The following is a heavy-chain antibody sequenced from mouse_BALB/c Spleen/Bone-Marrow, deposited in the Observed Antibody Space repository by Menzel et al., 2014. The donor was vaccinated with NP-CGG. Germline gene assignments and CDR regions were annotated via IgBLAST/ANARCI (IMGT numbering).Heavy chain of an antibody. V-gene: IGHV5-17*02. CDR1: GFTFSSFG. Sequence: EVHLVESGGGLVQPGGSRKLSCAASGFTFSSFGMHWVRQAPEKGLEWVAYISSGSSTIYYADTVKGRFTISRDNPKNTLFLQMTSLRSEDTAMYYCARDVPLYDVGYFDYWGQGTTLTVSS. D-gene: IGHD2-14*01. J-gene: IGHJ2*01. CDR3: ARDVPLYDVGYFDY. CDR2: ISSGSSTI.